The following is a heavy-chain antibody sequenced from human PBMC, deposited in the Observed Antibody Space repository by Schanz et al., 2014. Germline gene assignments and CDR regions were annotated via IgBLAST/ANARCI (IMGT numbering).Heavy chain of an antibody. CDR2: IRASGGST. J-gene: IGHJ6*02. D-gene: IGHD6-6*01. V-gene: IGHV3-23*04. CDR1: GFTFSSYA. CDR3: AKIWKGHPIEVRPGWSDGMDV. Sequence: VQLVESGGGFLPPGGSLSLSCPALGFTFSSYAMHGVPQPQGKGRGGVSAIRASGGSTYYADSVKGRFTISRDNSKNTLYLQMNSLRAEDTAVYYCAKIWKGHPIEVRPGWSDGMDVWGQGTLVTVSS.